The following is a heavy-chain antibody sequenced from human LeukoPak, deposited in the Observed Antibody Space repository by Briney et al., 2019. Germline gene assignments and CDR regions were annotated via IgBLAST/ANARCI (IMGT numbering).Heavy chain of an antibody. CDR3: APYYYGSGSATNSFDY. Sequence: GGSLRLSCAASGFTFGSYEMNWVRQAPGKGLEWVSYISSSGSTIYYADSVKGRFTISRDNTKNSLYLQMNSLRAEDTAVYYCAPYYYGSGSATNSFDYWGQGTLVTVSS. D-gene: IGHD3-10*01. V-gene: IGHV3-48*03. CDR2: ISSSGSTI. CDR1: GFTFGSYE. J-gene: IGHJ4*02.